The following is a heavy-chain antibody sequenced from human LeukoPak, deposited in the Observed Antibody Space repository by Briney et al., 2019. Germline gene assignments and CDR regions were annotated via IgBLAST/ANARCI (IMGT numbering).Heavy chain of an antibody. Sequence: PGGSLRLSCAASGFTFSSYSMNWVRQAPGKGLEWVSYISSSSSTIYYADSVKGRFTISRDNAKNSLYLQMNSLRDEDTAVYYCASWNTLFGSYFDYWGQGTLVTVSS. CDR3: ASWNTLFGSYFDY. D-gene: IGHD3-10*01. CDR2: ISSSSSTI. V-gene: IGHV3-48*02. J-gene: IGHJ4*02. CDR1: GFTFSSYS.